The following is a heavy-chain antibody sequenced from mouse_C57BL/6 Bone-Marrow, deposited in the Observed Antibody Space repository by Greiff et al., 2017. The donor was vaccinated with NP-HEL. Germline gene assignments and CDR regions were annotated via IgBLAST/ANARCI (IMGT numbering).Heavy chain of an antibody. J-gene: IGHJ2*01. V-gene: IGHV8-12*01. CDR1: GFSLSTSGMG. Sequence: QVTLKESGPGILQSSQTLSLTCSFSGFSLSTSGMGVSWIRQPSGKGLEWLAHIYWDDDKRYNPSLKSRLTISKDTSRNQVFLKITSVDTADTATYYCARKEGLYSNLFDYWGQGTTLTVSS. D-gene: IGHD2-5*01. CDR2: IYWDDDK. CDR3: ARKEGLYSNLFDY.